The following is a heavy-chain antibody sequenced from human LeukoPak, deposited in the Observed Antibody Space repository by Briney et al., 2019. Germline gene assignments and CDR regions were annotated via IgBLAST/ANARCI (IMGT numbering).Heavy chain of an antibody. CDR2: ISAYNGNT. D-gene: IGHD5-24*01. Sequence: GASVKVSCKASGGTFSSYAISWVRQAPGQGLEWMGWISAYNGNTNYAQKLQGRVTMTTDTSTSTAYMELRSLRSDDTAVYYCARGRRDGYNLFYWGQGTLVTVSS. V-gene: IGHV1-18*01. J-gene: IGHJ4*02. CDR1: GGTFSSYA. CDR3: ARGRRDGYNLFY.